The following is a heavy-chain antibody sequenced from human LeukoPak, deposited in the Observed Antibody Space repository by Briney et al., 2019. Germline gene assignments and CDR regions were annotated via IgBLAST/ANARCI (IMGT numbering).Heavy chain of an antibody. CDR1: GFTFSRYN. J-gene: IGHJ4*02. CDR2: ISTSGSAM. D-gene: IGHD1-26*01. Sequence: PGGSLRLSCAASGFTFSRYNMNWVRQAPGKGLEWVSHISTSGSAMRYADSVKGRFTISRDNAKNSLYLQMNSLRDEDTAVYYCASSGTYRFDYWGQGTLVTVSS. CDR3: ASSGTYRFDY. V-gene: IGHV3-48*02.